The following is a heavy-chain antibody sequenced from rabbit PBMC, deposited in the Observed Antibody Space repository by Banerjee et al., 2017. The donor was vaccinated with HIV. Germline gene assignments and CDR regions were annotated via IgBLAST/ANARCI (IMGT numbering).Heavy chain of an antibody. CDR3: ARYMDSGGWGEDL. D-gene: IGHD4-1*01. Sequence: QSLEESGGDLVKPGASLTLTCTASGFTFSSYWMSWVRQAPGKGLEWIACIGAGSSGSTYYASWAKGRFTISKTSSTTVTLQMTSLTAADTATYFCARYMDSGGWGEDLWGPGTLVTVS. J-gene: IGHJ4*01. CDR2: IGAGSSGST. CDR1: GFTFSSYW. V-gene: IGHV1S40*01.